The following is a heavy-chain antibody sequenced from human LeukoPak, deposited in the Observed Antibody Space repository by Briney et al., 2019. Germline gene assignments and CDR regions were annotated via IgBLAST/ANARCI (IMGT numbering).Heavy chain of an antibody. Sequence: GASVKVSCKASGYTFTGYYMHWVRQAPGQGLEWMGRINPNNGGTNYAQKFQGRVAMTRDTSISTAYMELSRLTSDDTAVYYCASVYSSGWYYDYWGQGTLVTVSS. CDR1: GYTFTGYY. D-gene: IGHD6-19*01. J-gene: IGHJ4*02. CDR3: ASVYSSGWYYDY. CDR2: INPNNGGT. V-gene: IGHV1-2*06.